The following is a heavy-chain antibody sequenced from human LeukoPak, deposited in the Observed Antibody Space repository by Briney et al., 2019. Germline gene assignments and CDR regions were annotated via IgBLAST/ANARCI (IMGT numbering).Heavy chain of an antibody. CDR1: GYTFTGYY. J-gene: IGHJ5*02. V-gene: IGHV1-69*13. CDR3: ARLKLNLDTAMVNWLGPGP. CDR2: IIPIFGTA. Sequence: SVKVSCKASGYTFTGYYMHWVRQAPGQGLEWMGGIIPIFGTANYAQKFQGRVTITADESTSTAYMELSSLRSEDTAVYYCARLKLNLDTAMVNWLGPGPWGQGTLVTVSS. D-gene: IGHD5-18*01.